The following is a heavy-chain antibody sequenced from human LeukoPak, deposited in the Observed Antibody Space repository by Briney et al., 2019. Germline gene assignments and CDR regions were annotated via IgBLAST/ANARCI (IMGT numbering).Heavy chain of an antibody. CDR1: GGSISSGGYY. J-gene: IGHJ4*02. CDR3: ARGPVRSYFDY. CDR2: IYYSGST. V-gene: IGHV4-31*03. Sequence: SETLSLTCTVSGGSISSGGYYWSWIRQHPGKGLEWIGYIYYSGSTYYNPSLKSRVTISVDTSKNQFSLKLSSVTAADTAVYYCARGPVRSYFDYWGQGTLVTVSS.